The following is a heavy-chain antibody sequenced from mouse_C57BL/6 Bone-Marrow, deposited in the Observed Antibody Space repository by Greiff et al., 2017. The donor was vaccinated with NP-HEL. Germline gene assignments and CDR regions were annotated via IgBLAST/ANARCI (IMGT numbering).Heavy chain of an antibody. CDR2: ISDGGSYT. Sequence: EVQGVESGGGLVKPGGSLKLSCAASGFTFSSYAMSWVRQTPEKRLEWVATISDGGSYTYYPDNVKGRFTISRDNAKNNLYLQMSHLKSEDTAMYYCAGDRRQLRLLYAMDYWGQGTSVTVSS. CDR3: AGDRRQLRLLYAMDY. V-gene: IGHV5-4*01. D-gene: IGHD3-2*02. CDR1: GFTFSSYA. J-gene: IGHJ4*01.